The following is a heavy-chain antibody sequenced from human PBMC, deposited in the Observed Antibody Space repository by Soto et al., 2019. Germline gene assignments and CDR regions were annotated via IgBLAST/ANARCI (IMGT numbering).Heavy chain of an antibody. J-gene: IGHJ4*02. V-gene: IGHV3-30*18. CDR1: GFTFSTYG. CDR3: AKDLRPTAMVLIDY. CDR2: ISYDGTNK. Sequence: GGSLRLSCAASGFTFSTYGMHWVRQAPGKGLEWVAVISYDGTNKYYADSVKGRFTISRDNSKNTLYLQMNSLGGEDTAVFYCAKDLRPTAMVLIDYWGQGTLVTVSS. D-gene: IGHD5-18*01.